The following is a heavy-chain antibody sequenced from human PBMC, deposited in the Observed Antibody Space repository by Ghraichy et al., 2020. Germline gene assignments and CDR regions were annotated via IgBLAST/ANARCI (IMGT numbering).Heavy chain of an antibody. V-gene: IGHV4-59*01. D-gene: IGHD1-14*01. CDR2: IYYSGST. CDR1: GGSISSYY. J-gene: IGHJ6*02. Sequence: GSLRLSCTVSGGSISSYYWSWIRQPPGKGLEWIGYIYYSGSTNYNPSLKSRVTISVDTSKNQFSLKLSSVTAADTAVYYCAGDGPVPYYYGMDVWGQGTTVTVSS. CDR3: AGDGPVPYYYGMDV.